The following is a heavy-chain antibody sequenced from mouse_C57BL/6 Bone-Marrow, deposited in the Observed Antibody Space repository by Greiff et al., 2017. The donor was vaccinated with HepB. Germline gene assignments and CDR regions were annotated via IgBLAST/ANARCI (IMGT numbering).Heavy chain of an antibody. CDR1: GFTFSDYG. V-gene: IGHV5-17*01. Sequence: EVKLMESGGGLVKPGGSLKLSCAASGFTFSDYGMHWVRQAPEKGLEWVAYISSGSSTIYYADTVKGRFTISRDNAKNTLFLQMTSLRSEDTSMYYCARQGNLDGYHWGQGTSVTVSS. CDR3: ARQGNLDGYH. J-gene: IGHJ4*01. CDR2: ISSGSSTI. D-gene: IGHD2-3*01.